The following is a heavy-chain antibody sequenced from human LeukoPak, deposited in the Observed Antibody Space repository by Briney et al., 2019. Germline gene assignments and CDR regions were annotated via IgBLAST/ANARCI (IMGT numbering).Heavy chain of an antibody. CDR3: ARDPNGSGRRAGWFDP. J-gene: IGHJ5*02. CDR2: ISSSSSYI. CDR1: GFTFSSYS. V-gene: IGHV3-21*01. Sequence: PGGTLRLSCAASGFTFSSYSMNWVRQAPGKGLEWVSSISSSSSYIYYADSVKGRFTISRDNAKNSLYLQMNSLRAEDTAVYYCARDPNGSGRRAGWFDPWGQGTLVTVSS. D-gene: IGHD3-10*01.